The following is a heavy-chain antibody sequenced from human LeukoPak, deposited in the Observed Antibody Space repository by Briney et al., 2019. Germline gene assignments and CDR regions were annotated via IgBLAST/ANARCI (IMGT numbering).Heavy chain of an antibody. V-gene: IGHV3-30*03. CDR3: AISSGSW. CDR2: ISYDGSNK. CDR1: GFTFSSYG. Sequence: PGGSLRLSCAASGFTFSSYGVHWVRRAPGKGLEWVAVISYDGSNKYYADSVKGRFTISRDNSKNTLYLQMNSLRAEDTAVYYCAISSGSWWGQGTLVTVSS. D-gene: IGHD6-19*01. J-gene: IGHJ4*02.